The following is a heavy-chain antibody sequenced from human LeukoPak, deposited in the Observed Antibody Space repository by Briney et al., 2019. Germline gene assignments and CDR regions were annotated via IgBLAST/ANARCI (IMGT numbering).Heavy chain of an antibody. CDR3: ARERQDSSSSVDY. CDR2: INPNSGGT. J-gene: IGHJ4*02. V-gene: IGHV1-2*06. Sequence: ASVKVSCKASGYTFTGYYMHWVRQAPGQGLEWMGRINPNSGGTNYAQKFRGRVTMTRDTSISTAYMELSRLRYDDTAVYYCARERQDSSSSVDYWGQGTLVTVSS. CDR1: GYTFTGYY. D-gene: IGHD6-6*01.